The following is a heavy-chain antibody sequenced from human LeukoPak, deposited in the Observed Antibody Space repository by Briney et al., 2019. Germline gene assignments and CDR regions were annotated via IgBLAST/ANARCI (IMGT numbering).Heavy chain of an antibody. CDR2: ISAYNGNT. D-gene: IGHD3-3*01. CDR1: GYTFTSYG. Sequence: ASVKVSCKASGYTFTSYGISWVRQAPGQGLEWMGWISAYNGNTNYAQKLQGRVTMTTDTSTSTAYMELRSLRSDDTAVYYCARELFYDFWSGYYSLTSNRFDPWGQGTLVTVSS. CDR3: ARELFYDFWSGYYSLTSNRFDP. J-gene: IGHJ5*02. V-gene: IGHV1-18*01.